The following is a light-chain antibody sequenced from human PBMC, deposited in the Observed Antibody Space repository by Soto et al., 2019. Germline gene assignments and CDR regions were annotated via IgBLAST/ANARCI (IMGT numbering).Light chain of an antibody. J-gene: IGKJ4*01. CDR2: DVS. V-gene: IGKV3-11*01. Sequence: EIVLTQSPVTPSLSPGERATLSCRASQSVSSYLAWYQQKPGQAPRLLIYDVSNRATGIPARFSGSGSGTDFTLIISSLEPEDFAVYYCQQRSSWPLTFGGGTKVEIK. CDR1: QSVSSY. CDR3: QQRSSWPLT.